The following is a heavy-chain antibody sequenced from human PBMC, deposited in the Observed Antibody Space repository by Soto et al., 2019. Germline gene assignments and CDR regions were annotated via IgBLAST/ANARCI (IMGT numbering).Heavy chain of an antibody. CDR1: GFTFGASA. Sequence: PGGSLRLSCAASGFTFGASALQWVRQAPGKGLEWVAVIWYDGSNKYYADSVKGRFTISRDNSKNTLYLQMNSLRAEDTAVYYRARDSNYGDYSLHYWGQGTLVTVSS. V-gene: IGHV3-33*08. CDR2: IWYDGSNK. CDR3: ARDSNYGDYSLHY. J-gene: IGHJ4*02. D-gene: IGHD4-17*01.